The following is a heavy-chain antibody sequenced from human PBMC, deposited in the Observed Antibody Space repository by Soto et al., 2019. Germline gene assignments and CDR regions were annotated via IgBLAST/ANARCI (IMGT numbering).Heavy chain of an antibody. CDR1: GFTFSNYA. CDR2: LSGSGGRS. D-gene: IGHD3-16*01. CDR3: AKAYFVWSSEQPYYFDY. V-gene: IGHV3-23*01. J-gene: IGHJ4*02. Sequence: EVQLLDSGGGLVQPGGSLRLSCAASGFTFSNYAMTWVRKGPGKGLDWVSGLSGSGGRSYYADSVKGRFTISRDNSKSTLYLQMNSLRAEDTAVYYCAKAYFVWSSEQPYYFDYWGQGTLVTVSS.